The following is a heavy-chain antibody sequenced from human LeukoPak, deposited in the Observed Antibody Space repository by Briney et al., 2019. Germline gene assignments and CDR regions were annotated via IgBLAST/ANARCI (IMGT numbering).Heavy chain of an antibody. CDR2: IWYDGSNK. J-gene: IGHJ6*03. CDR3: ARDLGRYYYYYMDV. CDR1: GFTFSSYG. V-gene: IGHV3-33*01. Sequence: PGGSLRLSCAASGFTFSSYGMHWVRQAPGKGLEWVAVIWYDGSNKYYADSVKGRFTISRDNSKNTLCLQMNSLRAEDTAVYYCARDLGRYYYYYMDVWGKGTTVTVSS.